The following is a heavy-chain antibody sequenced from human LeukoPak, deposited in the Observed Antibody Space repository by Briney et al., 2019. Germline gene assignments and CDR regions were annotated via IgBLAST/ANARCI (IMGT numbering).Heavy chain of an antibody. D-gene: IGHD3-22*01. Sequence: GGSLRLSCAASGFTFSSYGMSWVRQAPGKGLEWVSAISGSGGSTYYADSVKGRFTISRDNSKNTLYLQMNSLRAEDTAVYYCAKDHYYDSSGYYDDYWGQGTLVTVSS. J-gene: IGHJ4*02. CDR1: GFTFSSYG. CDR3: AKDHYYDSSGYYDDY. CDR2: ISGSGGST. V-gene: IGHV3-23*01.